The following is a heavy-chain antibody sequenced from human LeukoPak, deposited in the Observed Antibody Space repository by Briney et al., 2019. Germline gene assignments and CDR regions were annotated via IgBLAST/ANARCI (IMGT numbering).Heavy chain of an antibody. CDR2: ISNDGSNK. J-gene: IGHJ6*02. CDR1: GFTFSSYG. V-gene: IGHV3-30*03. CDR3: AADTGTAMGPYYYYYGMDV. Sequence: GGSLRLSCAASGFTFSSYGMHWVRLAPGKGLEWVAVISNDGSNKYYADSVKGRFTISRDNSKNTLYLQMNSLRTEDTAVYYCAADTGTAMGPYYYYYGMDVWGQGTTVTVSS. D-gene: IGHD5-18*01.